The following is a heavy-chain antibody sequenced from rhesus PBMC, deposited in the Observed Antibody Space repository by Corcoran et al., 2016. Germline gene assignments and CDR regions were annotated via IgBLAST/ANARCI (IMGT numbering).Heavy chain of an antibody. V-gene: IGHV4S14*01. CDR3: ARVGSSWSEWDTVGTEWYFDL. Sequence: QVQLQESGPGLVKPSETLSLTCAVSGYSISSGYYWGWIRQPPGKGREWIGSIYGSGGSNYLNPSLKGRVNLSVDTSKNQFTLKLSSVTAADTAVYYCARVGSSWSEWDTVGTEWYFDLWGPGTPITISS. J-gene: IGHJ2*01. CDR1: GYSISSGYY. D-gene: IGHD5-42*01. CDR2: IYGSGGSN.